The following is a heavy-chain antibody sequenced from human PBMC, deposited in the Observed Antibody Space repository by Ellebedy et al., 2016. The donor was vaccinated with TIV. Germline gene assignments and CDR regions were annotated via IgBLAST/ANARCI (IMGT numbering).Heavy chain of an antibody. V-gene: IGHV1-18*01. D-gene: IGHD6-13*01. J-gene: IGHJ4*02. CDR2: VSRYNGNT. Sequence: AASVKVSCKASGYTFMGYSIAWVRQAPGQGLEWIGWVSRYNGNTKYAQKVQGRVTMTTDTSTNTAYMELRSLTSDDTAVYFFARTIRYAYSNSCDYWGQGTLVTVSS. CDR3: ARTIRYAYSNSCDY. CDR1: GYTFMGYS.